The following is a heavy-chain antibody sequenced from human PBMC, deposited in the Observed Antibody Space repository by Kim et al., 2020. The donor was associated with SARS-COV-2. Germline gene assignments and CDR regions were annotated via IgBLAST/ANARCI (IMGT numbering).Heavy chain of an antibody. J-gene: IGHJ4*02. CDR3: TTENYDSSGYFGTLIDY. V-gene: IGHV3-15*01. D-gene: IGHD3-22*01. Sequence: VKGRFTISRDDSKNTRYLQMNSLKTEDTAVYYCTTENYDSSGYFGTLIDYWGQGTLVTVSS.